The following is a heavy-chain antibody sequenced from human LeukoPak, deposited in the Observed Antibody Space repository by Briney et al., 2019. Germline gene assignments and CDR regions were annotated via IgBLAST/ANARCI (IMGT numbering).Heavy chain of an antibody. Sequence: GGSLRLSCVASGLNFDDSAMHWVRQAPGKGLEWVSLISADGGSTFSADSVKGRFSISRDNSKNSLYLQMNSLRAEDTAVYYCAKDAAGPEYWGQGTLVTVSS. V-gene: IGHV3-43*02. CDR1: GLNFDDSA. J-gene: IGHJ4*02. CDR2: ISADGGST. D-gene: IGHD6-13*01. CDR3: AKDAAGPEY.